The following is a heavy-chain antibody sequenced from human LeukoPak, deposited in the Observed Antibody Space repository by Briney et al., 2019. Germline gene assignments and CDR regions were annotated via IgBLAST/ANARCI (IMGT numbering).Heavy chain of an antibody. J-gene: IGHJ4*02. D-gene: IGHD1-26*01. CDR3: ARHQVGANTFDY. CDR2: FYDGWST. CDR1: GGSISSGNW. Sequence: ASETLSLTCAVSGGSISSGNWWSWVRPPPGKGLEWIGEFYDGWSTNYNPSLKSRVTISVDKSNNQFYLKLNSVTAADTAVYYCARHQVGANTFDYWGQGTLVTVSS. V-gene: IGHV4-4*02.